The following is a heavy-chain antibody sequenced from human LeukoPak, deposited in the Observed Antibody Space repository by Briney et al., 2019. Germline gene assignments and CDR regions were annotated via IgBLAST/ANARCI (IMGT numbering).Heavy chain of an antibody. V-gene: IGHV4-59*01. CDR3: VRARDMAFDI. Sequence: SETLSLTCTVSGGSISPFYWSWIRQPPGKGLEWIGNIFHTGTTNYNPSLSSRLTISVDRSRNDFSLNLRSVTAADTAVYYCVRARDMAFDIWGLRTMVTVSS. J-gene: IGHJ3*02. CDR2: IFHTGTT. CDR1: GGSISPFY. D-gene: IGHD2-21*02.